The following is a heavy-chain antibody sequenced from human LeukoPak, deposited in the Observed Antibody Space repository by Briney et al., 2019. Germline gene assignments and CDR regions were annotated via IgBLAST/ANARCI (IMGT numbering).Heavy chain of an antibody. V-gene: IGHV1-46*01. D-gene: IGHD3-22*01. CDR1: GYTFTSYY. Sequence: ASVKVSCKASGYTFTSYYMHWVGQAPGQGLEWMGIINPSGGSTSYAQKFQGRVTMTRDTSTSTVYMELSSLRSEDTAVYYCARVSHDSSGYSRWFDPWGQGTLVTVSS. CDR3: ARVSHDSSGYSRWFDP. CDR2: INPSGGST. J-gene: IGHJ5*02.